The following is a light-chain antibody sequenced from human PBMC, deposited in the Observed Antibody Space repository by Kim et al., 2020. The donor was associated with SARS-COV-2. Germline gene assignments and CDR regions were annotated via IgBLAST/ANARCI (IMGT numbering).Light chain of an antibody. CDR3: QQYGTSPTT. CDR1: QSVRSTF. Sequence: LPPGERATLSGRASQSVRSTFLAWSQQQPGKAPRLLIYGASTRATGIPDRFSGSGSGTDFTLTITRLEPEDFAVYYCQQYGTSPTTFGRGTKLEI. J-gene: IGKJ2*01. CDR2: GAS. V-gene: IGKV3-20*01.